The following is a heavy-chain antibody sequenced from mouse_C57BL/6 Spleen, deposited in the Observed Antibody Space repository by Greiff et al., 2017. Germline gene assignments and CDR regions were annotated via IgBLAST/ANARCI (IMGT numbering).Heavy chain of an antibody. V-gene: IGHV5-17*01. D-gene: IGHD1-1*01. CDR3: ARPYYYGSSYGFDY. CDR2: ISSGSSTI. J-gene: IGHJ2*01. CDR1: GFTFSDYG. Sequence: DVKLQESGGGLVKPGGSLKLSCAASGFTFSDYGMHWVRQAPEKGLEWVAYISSGSSTIYYADTVKGRFTISRDNAKNTLFLQMTSLRSEDTAMYYCARPYYYGSSYGFDYWGQGTTLTVSS.